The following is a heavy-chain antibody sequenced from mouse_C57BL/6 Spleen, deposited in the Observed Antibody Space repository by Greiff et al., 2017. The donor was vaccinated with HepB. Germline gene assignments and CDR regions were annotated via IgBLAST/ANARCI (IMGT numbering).Heavy chain of an antibody. D-gene: IGHD2-12*01. CDR2: FYPGSGSI. V-gene: IGHV1-62-2*01. CDR1: GYTFTEYT. J-gene: IGHJ3*01. CDR3: ARQDYDGRWFAY. Sequence: VKLMESGAELVKPGASVKLSCKASGYTFTEYTIHWVKQRSGQGLEWIGWFYPGSGSIKYNEKFKDKATLTADKSSSTVYMELSRLTSEDSAVYFCARQDYDGRWFAYWGQGTLVTVAA.